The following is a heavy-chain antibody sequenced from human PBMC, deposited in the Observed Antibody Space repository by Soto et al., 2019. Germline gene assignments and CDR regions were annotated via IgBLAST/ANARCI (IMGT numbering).Heavy chain of an antibody. CDR2: ISGSGGST. J-gene: IGHJ5*02. CDR3: AKGVFSSWYSNWFDP. Sequence: GGSLRLSCAASGFTFSSYAMSWVRQAPGKGLEWVSAISGSGGSTYYADSVKGRFTISRDNSKNTLYLQMNSLRAEDTAVYYCAKGVFSSWYSNWFDPWGQGTLVTVSS. V-gene: IGHV3-23*01. D-gene: IGHD6-13*01. CDR1: GFTFSSYA.